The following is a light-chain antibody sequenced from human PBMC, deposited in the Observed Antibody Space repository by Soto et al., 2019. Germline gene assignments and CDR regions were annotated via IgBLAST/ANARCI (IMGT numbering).Light chain of an antibody. V-gene: IGKV1-5*03. Sequence: DIQMTQSPSSLSASVGYRFTITCRASQTISSWLAWYQQKPGKAPKLLIYKASTLKSGVPSRFSGSGSGTEFTLTISSLQPDDFATYYCQHYNSYSEAFGQGTKGDIK. CDR1: QTISSW. J-gene: IGKJ1*01. CDR2: KAS. CDR3: QHYNSYSEA.